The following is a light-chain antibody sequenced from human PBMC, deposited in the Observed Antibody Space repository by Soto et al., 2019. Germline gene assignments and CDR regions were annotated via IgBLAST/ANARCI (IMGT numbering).Light chain of an antibody. J-gene: IGKJ1*01. CDR3: QQSHSPPRT. CDR2: AAS. CDR1: QSITNY. V-gene: IGKV1-39*01. Sequence: DIQMTQSPSSLSASVGDRVTITCRASQSITNYLNWYQQKPGKAPKLLIYAASSLQSGVPSRFSGSGSGTDLTLAISNLHPEDFATYYCQQSHSPPRTFGQGTKVEIK.